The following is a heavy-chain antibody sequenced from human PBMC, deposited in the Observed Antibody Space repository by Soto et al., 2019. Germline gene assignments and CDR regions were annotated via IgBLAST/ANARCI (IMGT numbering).Heavy chain of an antibody. CDR1: GFTFSSYA. CDR3: AKDSTSWGNNWFDP. D-gene: IGHD3-16*01. J-gene: IGHJ5*02. CDR2: ISGSGGST. V-gene: IGHV3-23*01. Sequence: GGSLRLSCAASGFTFSSYAMNWVRQAPGKGLEWVSVISGSGGSTYYADSVKGRFTISRDNSKNTLYLQMNSLRAEDTAVYYCAKDSTSWGNNWFDPWGQGTLVTVSS.